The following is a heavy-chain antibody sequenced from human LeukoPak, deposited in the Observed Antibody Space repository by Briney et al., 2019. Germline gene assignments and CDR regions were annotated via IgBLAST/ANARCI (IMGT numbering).Heavy chain of an antibody. CDR1: GGTFSGYA. D-gene: IGHD3-22*01. J-gene: IGHJ4*02. CDR3: AAADSSGYYRPPYYFDY. V-gene: IGHV1-69*13. CDR2: IIPIFGTA. Sequence: SVKVSCKASGGTFSGYAISWVRQAPGQGLEWMGGIIPIFGTANYAQKFQGRVTITADESTSTAYMELSSLRSEDTAVYYCAAADSSGYYRPPYYFDYWGQGTLVTVSS.